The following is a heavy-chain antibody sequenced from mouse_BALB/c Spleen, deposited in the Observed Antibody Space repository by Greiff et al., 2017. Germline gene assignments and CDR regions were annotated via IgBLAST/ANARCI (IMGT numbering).Heavy chain of an antibody. CDR1: GDSITSGY. J-gene: IGHJ3*01. D-gene: IGHD2-1*01. V-gene: IGHV3-8*02. CDR3: ARSAPYGNYAWFAY. Sequence: EVKLEESGPSLVKPSQTLSLTCSVTGDSITSGYWNWIRKFPGNKLEYMGYISYSGSTYYNPSLKSRISITRDTSKNQYYLQLNSVTTEDTATYYCARSAPYGNYAWFAYWGQGTLVTVSA. CDR2: ISYSGST.